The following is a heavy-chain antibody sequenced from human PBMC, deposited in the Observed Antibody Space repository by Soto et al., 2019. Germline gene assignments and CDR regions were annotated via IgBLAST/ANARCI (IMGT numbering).Heavy chain of an antibody. Sequence: ASVKVSCKVSEYTFTAYYIHWVRQAPGQGLEWMGWLSPNSGGTDFAQKFQGRVSMTRDTSITTAYMQLHSLTSSDTAIYYCAREKIVGANPFDYWGLGTLVTVS. V-gene: IGHV1-2*02. CDR3: AREKIVGANPFDY. CDR2: LSPNSGGT. CDR1: EYTFTAYY. J-gene: IGHJ4*02. D-gene: IGHD1-26*01.